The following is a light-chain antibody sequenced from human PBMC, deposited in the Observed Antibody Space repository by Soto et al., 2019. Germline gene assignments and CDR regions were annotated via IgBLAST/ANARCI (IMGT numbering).Light chain of an antibody. Sequence: QSALTQPASVSGSPGQSITISCSGISPDFGVSWYQHFPGKAPKLLIFEVSNRPSGVSTRFSGYKSGNMAFLTISGLQSEDEGLDPCSSYSSSTPLLGGGTKLTVL. CDR1: SPDFGV. V-gene: IGLV2-14*01. J-gene: IGLJ2*01. CDR3: SSYSSSTPL. CDR2: EVS.